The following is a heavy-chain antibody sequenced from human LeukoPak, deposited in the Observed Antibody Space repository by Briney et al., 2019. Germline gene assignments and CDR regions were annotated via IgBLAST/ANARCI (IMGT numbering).Heavy chain of an antibody. CDR1: GCIFSRYY. CDR2: LNPDGGST. Sequence: ASVKLSCKASGCIFSRYYMHWVRQAPGQGLEWMGILNPDGGSTGYSQRFQDRITMTMDTSTNSFYMELRSLTSDDTAVYYCARDVAAAGTFGDYWGQGTLVTVSS. CDR3: ARDVAAAGTFGDY. V-gene: IGHV1-46*01. J-gene: IGHJ4*02. D-gene: IGHD6-13*01.